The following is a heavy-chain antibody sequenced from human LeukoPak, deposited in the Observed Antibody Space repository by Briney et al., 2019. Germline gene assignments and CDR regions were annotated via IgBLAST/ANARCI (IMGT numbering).Heavy chain of an antibody. Sequence: GRSLRLSCAASGFTFSSYVMHWVRQAPGKGLEWVAIISYDGSNEYYADSVKGRFTISRDNAKNSLYLQLNSLRAEDTAVYYCARDLGYGDPDPWYFDLWGRGTLVTVSS. CDR1: GFTFSSYV. D-gene: IGHD4-17*01. CDR2: ISYDGSNE. CDR3: ARDLGYGDPDPWYFDL. J-gene: IGHJ2*01. V-gene: IGHV3-30*04.